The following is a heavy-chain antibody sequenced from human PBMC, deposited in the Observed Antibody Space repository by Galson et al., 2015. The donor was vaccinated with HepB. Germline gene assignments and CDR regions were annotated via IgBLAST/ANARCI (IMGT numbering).Heavy chain of an antibody. D-gene: IGHD3-16*01. Sequence: SLRLSCADSGFTFSNYWMSWVRQAPGKGLEWVARIKQAGSEKDYVDSVKGRFTISRDNAKNSLYLQMNSLRVEDTAVYYCARDPGGRFDYWGRGTLVTVSS. CDR3: ARDPGGRFDY. V-gene: IGHV3-7*03. J-gene: IGHJ4*02. CDR2: IKQAGSEK. CDR1: GFTFSNYW.